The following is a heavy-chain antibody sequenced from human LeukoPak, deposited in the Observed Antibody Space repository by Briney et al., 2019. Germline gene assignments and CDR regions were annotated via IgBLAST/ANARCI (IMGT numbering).Heavy chain of an antibody. J-gene: IGHJ4*02. Sequence: SETLSLTCSDSSDSISTYDWSWIRQPAGKGLEWLGQIFTSGSATYNSSLKSRLTMSVDKSKNQVSLKLISVTAADTAIYYCARHSPSGWYFFDFWGRGTLVTVSS. V-gene: IGHV4-4*07. CDR3: ARHSPSGWYFFDF. CDR2: IFTSGSA. D-gene: IGHD6-19*01. CDR1: SDSISTYD.